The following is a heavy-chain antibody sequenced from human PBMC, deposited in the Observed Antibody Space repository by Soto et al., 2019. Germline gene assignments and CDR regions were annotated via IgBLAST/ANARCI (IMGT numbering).Heavy chain of an antibody. CDR1: GGSISSYQ. CDR3: ARAGCVQWQYYGMDV. D-gene: IGHD6-19*01. J-gene: IGHJ6*02. Sequence: SETRPRTCTVSGGSISSYQWNWIRQPQGKGLEWIGYIYYSASTNYNPSLKSRVTISVDTSKNQFSLKLSSVTAADTAVYYCARAGCVQWQYYGMDVWGQGTTVTVSS. V-gene: IGHV4-59*01. CDR2: IYYSAST.